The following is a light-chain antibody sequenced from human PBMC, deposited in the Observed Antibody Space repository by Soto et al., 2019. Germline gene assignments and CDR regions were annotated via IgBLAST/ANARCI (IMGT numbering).Light chain of an antibody. Sequence: QSALTQPASVSGSPGQSITISCTGTSSDVGSYNLVSWYQQHPGKAPKLMIYEGSKRPSGVSNRFSGSKSGNTASLTISELQADDEADYYCCSYAGSSTPVVFGGGTKLTVL. CDR3: CSYAGSSTPVV. CDR2: EGS. V-gene: IGLV2-23*01. CDR1: SSDVGSYNL. J-gene: IGLJ2*01.